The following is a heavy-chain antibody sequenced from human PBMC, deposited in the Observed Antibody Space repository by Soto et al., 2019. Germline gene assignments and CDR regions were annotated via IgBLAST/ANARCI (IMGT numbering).Heavy chain of an antibody. Sequence: PGGSLILSLAASGFTVSIYAMSLVRQAPGKGLEWVSAISGSGGSRYYADSVKGRFTISRDNSKNTLYMQMNRLRAEHTAVYYCEREREVYYYYYAMDVCGQGTTVTVYS. J-gene: IGHJ6*02. CDR2: ISGSGGSR. CDR3: EREREVYYYYYAMDV. CDR1: GFTVSIYA. V-gene: IGHV3-23*01. D-gene: IGHD1-26*01.